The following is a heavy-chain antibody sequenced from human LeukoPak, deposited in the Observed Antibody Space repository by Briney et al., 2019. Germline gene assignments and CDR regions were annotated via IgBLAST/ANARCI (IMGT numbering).Heavy chain of an antibody. D-gene: IGHD2-2*02. J-gene: IGHJ6*02. CDR3: ARGNCSSTSCYTSHNYYYYYGMDV. CDR1: GYTFTSYD. CDR2: MNPNSGNT. V-gene: IGHV1-8*01. Sequence: ASVKVSCKASGYTFTSYDINWVRQATGQGLEWIGWMNPNSGNTGYAQKFQGRVTMTRNTSISTAYMELSSLRSEDTAVYYCARGNCSSTSCYTSHNYYYYYGMDVWGQGTTVTVSS.